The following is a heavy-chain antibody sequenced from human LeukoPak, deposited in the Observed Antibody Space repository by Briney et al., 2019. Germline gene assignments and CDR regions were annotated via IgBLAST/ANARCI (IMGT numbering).Heavy chain of an antibody. CDR2: ISYDGSNK. J-gene: IGHJ4*02. D-gene: IGHD3-22*01. CDR1: GFTFSSYA. CDR3: ARGGYDSSGYYYGVDY. V-gene: IGHV3-30*04. Sequence: GRSLRLSCAASGFTFSSYAMHWVRQAPGKGLEWVAVISYDGSNKYYADSVKGRFTISRDNSKSTLYLQMNSLRAEDTAVYYCARGGYDSSGYYYGVDYWGQGTLVTVSS.